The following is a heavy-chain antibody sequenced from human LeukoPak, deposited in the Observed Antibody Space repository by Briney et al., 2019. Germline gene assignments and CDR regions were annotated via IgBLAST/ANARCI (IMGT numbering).Heavy chain of an antibody. Sequence: ASVKVSCKASGYTFTSYGIIWVRQAPGQGLEWMGWISPYNGNTNYAQKLQGRVTMTTDTSTSTAYMELRSLRSDDTAVYYCARGENLWGLYGSGSQKSHDYWGQGTLVTVSS. CDR2: ISPYNGNT. CDR3: ARGENLWGLYGSGSQKSHDY. CDR1: GYTFTSYG. V-gene: IGHV1-18*04. J-gene: IGHJ4*02. D-gene: IGHD3-10*01.